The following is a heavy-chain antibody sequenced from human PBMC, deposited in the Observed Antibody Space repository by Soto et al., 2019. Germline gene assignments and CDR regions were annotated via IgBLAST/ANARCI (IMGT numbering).Heavy chain of an antibody. J-gene: IGHJ5*01. CDR1: GDSISTVDYF. CDR3: ARGRYCLTGRCFPNWFDS. Sequence: SETLSLTCSVSGDSISTVDYFWAWIRQPPGQALEYIGYIYKSTTTYYNPSFESRVAISLDTSKSQFSLNVTSVTAADTAVYFCARGRYCLTGRCFPNWFDSWGQGTRVTAPQ. CDR2: IYKSTTT. V-gene: IGHV4-30-4*01. D-gene: IGHD2-15*01.